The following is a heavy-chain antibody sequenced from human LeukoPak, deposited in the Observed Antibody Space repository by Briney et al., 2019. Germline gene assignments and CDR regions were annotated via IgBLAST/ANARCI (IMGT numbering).Heavy chain of an antibody. CDR1: GYTFTDYF. CDR2: RNPNSGGT. CDR3: ARDRRRAYFDY. J-gene: IGHJ4*02. V-gene: IGHV1-2*02. Sequence: SSVKVSCMASGYTFTDYFMHWVRQTPGQGLEWMGWRNPNSGGTNYAQKFQGRVTMTRDTSISTAYMELSRLRSDYTAVYYCARDRRRAYFDYWGQGTLVTVSS.